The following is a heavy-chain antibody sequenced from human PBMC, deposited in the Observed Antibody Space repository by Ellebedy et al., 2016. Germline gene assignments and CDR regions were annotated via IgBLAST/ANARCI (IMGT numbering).Heavy chain of an antibody. Sequence: ASVKVSCKASGYSFTSYVINWVGQATGQGLEWMGWMNPNSGNTGYAQKFQGRVTMTRNTSISTAYMELSSLTSEDTAVYYCARPDRYLQAFDNWGQGTMVTVSS. CDR1: GYSFTSYV. J-gene: IGHJ3*02. D-gene: IGHD3-3*02. V-gene: IGHV1-8*01. CDR3: ARPDRYLQAFDN. CDR2: MNPNSGNT.